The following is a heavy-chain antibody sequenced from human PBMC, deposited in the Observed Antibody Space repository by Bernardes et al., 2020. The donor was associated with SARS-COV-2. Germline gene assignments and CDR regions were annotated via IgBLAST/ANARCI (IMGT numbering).Heavy chain of an antibody. CDR2: IKQDGSEK. J-gene: IGHJ6*02. CDR3: ARDEYGITGTTQNYYYYYGMDV. D-gene: IGHD1-20*01. V-gene: IGHV3-7*01. Sequence: GGSLRLSCAASGFTFSSYWMSWVRQAPGKGLEWVANIKQDGSEKYYVDSVKGRFTISRDNAKNSLYLQMNSLRAEDTAVYYCARDEYGITGTTQNYYYYYGMDVWGQGTTVTVSS. CDR1: GFTFSSYW.